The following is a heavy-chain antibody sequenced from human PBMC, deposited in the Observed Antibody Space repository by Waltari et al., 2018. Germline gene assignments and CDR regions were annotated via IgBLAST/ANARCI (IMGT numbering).Heavy chain of an antibody. J-gene: IGHJ5*02. CDR3: SGAIQSITIFGGVIPELRSCFDP. Sequence: QVHLVQSGAEVKKPGASVKVSCKASGYTFTSYGISWVRQAPGQGLEWMGWISAYNGNTNYAQKPHGRVTMTTDTSTSTADMELRSLGSEDTAGLYCSGAIQSITIFGGVIPELRSCFDPWGQGTLVTVSS. CDR1: GYTFTSYG. V-gene: IGHV1-18*01. CDR2: ISAYNGNT. D-gene: IGHD3-3*01.